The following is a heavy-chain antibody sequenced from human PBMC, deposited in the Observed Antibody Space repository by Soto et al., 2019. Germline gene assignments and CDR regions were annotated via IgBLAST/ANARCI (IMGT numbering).Heavy chain of an antibody. CDR3: AKVWGGGSDYRSGYYYGMDV. CDR2: ISGSGGST. Sequence: GGSLRLSCAASGFTFSSYAMSWVRQAPGKGLEWVSAISGSGGSTYYADSVKGRFTISRDNSKNTLYLQMNSLRAEDTAVYYCAKVWGGGSDYRSGYYYGMDVWGQGTTVTVSS. V-gene: IGHV3-23*01. D-gene: IGHD1-26*01. J-gene: IGHJ6*02. CDR1: GFTFSSYA.